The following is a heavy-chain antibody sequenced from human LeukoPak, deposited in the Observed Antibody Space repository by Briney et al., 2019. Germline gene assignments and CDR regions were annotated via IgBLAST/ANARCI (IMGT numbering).Heavy chain of an antibody. CDR3: ARSGDAWVGWFDP. D-gene: IGHD3-16*01. V-gene: IGHV1-2*02. Sequence: ASVKVSCKASGYTFTGYYMHWVRQAPGQGLEWMGWINPNSGGTNYAQKFQGRVTMTRGTSISTAYMELSRLRSDDTAVYYCARSGDAWVGWFDPWGQGTLVTVSS. J-gene: IGHJ5*02. CDR1: GYTFTGYY. CDR2: INPNSGGT.